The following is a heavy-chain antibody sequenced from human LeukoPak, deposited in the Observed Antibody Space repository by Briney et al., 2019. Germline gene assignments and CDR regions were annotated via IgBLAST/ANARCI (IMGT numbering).Heavy chain of an antibody. CDR3: ARVGVAVAEVSYFDY. J-gene: IGHJ4*02. V-gene: IGHV4-59*01. Sequence: KSSETLSLTCTVSGGSISSYYWSWIRQPPGKGLEWIGYIYYSGSTNYNPSLKSRVTISVDTSKNQFSLKLSSVTAADTAVYYCARVGVAVAEVSYFDYWGQGTLVTVSS. CDR1: GGSISSYY. D-gene: IGHD6-19*01. CDR2: IYYSGST.